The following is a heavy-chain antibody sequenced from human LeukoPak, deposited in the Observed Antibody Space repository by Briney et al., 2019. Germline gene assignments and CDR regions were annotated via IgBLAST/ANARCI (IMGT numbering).Heavy chain of an antibody. CDR3: AGDSMVRGALYYYGMDV. J-gene: IGHJ6*02. CDR2: MNPNSGNT. D-gene: IGHD3-10*01. Sequence: PGASVKVSCEASGYTFTSYDINWVRQATGQGLEWMGWMNPNSGNTGYAQKFQGRVTMTRNTSISTAYMELSSLRSEDTAVYYCAGDSMVRGALYYYGMDVWGQGTTVTVSS. V-gene: IGHV1-8*01. CDR1: GYTFTSYD.